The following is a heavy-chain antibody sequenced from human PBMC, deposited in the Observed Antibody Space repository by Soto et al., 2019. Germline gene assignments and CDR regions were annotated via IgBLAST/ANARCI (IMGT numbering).Heavy chain of an antibody. CDR1: GYRFSTYG. CDR2: IYYDGSKK. CDR3: VRDPGVTNYYFDY. D-gene: IGHD2-21*02. Sequence: QVQLVESGGRVVQPGRSLRLSCEASGYRFSTYGMHWVRQAPGKGLEWVAVIYYDGSKKYYADSVQGRFTISRDDSKNTLYLQMSSLRGEATAVYYCVRDPGVTNYYFDYWGQGTLVTVSS. J-gene: IGHJ4*02. V-gene: IGHV3-33*01.